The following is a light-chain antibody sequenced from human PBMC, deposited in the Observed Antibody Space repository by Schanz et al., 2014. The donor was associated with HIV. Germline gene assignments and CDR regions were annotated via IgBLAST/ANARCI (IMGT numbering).Light chain of an antibody. V-gene: IGLV1-44*01. CDR1: SSNIGTNT. Sequence: QSVLTQPPSASGTPGQRVTLSCSGSSSNIGTNTVNWYQQLPGTAPTLLIYSKNQRPSGVPGRLSGSKSGTSASLAISGLQSEDEADYYCAVWDDSLNGVVFRGGTKLT. CDR2: SKN. J-gene: IGLJ2*01. CDR3: AVWDDSLNGVV.